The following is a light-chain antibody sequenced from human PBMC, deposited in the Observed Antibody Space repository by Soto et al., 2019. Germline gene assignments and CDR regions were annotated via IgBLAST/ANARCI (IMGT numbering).Light chain of an antibody. J-gene: IGLJ3*02. CDR1: TGAVTSGHY. V-gene: IGLV7-46*01. Sequence: QAVVTQEPSLTVSPGGTVTLTCGSSTGAVTSGHYPYWFQQKPGQAPRTLIYDTNNKHSWTPARFSGSLLGGKAALTLPGALPEDEAEYYCLLSYSDARVFGGGTKLTVL. CDR2: DTN. CDR3: LLSYSDARV.